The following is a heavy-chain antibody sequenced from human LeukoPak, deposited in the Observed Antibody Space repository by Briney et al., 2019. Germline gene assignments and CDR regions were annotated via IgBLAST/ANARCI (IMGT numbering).Heavy chain of an antibody. CDR3: AKDRLLWFGETFDY. CDR2: ISGSGGST. CDR1: GXXFSSYS. Sequence: GGSLRLXXXXSGXXFSSYSMNWVRQAPGKGLEWVSAISGSGGSTYYADSVKGRFTISRDNSKNTLYLQMNSLRAEDTAVYYCAKDRLLWFGETFDYWGQGTLVTVSS. J-gene: IGHJ4*02. D-gene: IGHD3-10*01. V-gene: IGHV3-23*01.